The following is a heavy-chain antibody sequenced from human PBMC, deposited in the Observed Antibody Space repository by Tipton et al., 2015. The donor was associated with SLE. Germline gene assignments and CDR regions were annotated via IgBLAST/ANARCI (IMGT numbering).Heavy chain of an antibody. V-gene: IGHV4-59*08. CDR3: VRGGPGRPDY. J-gene: IGHJ4*02. D-gene: IGHD3-16*01. Sequence: TLSLTCTVSGDSISNYYWNWIRQPPAKGLEWIGYIYSSGSTSYNPSLKSRLTMSIDTSKNQFSLKMRSVTAADTAVYYCVRGGPGRPDYWGQGTLVTVSS. CDR1: GDSISNYY. CDR2: IYSSGST.